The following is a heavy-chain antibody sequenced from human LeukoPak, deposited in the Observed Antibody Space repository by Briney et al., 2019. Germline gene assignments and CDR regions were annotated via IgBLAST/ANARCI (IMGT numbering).Heavy chain of an antibody. J-gene: IGHJ4*02. CDR3: AIQKYGGNSGYFDY. D-gene: IGHD4-23*01. CDR2: ISSSSSYI. CDR1: GFTFSSYS. V-gene: IGHV3-21*01. Sequence: KPGGSLRLSCAASGFTFSSYSMNWVRQAPGKGLEWVSSISSSSSYIYYTDSVKGRFTISRDNAKNSRYLQMNSLRAEDTAVYYCAIQKYGGNSGYFDYWGQGTLVTVSS.